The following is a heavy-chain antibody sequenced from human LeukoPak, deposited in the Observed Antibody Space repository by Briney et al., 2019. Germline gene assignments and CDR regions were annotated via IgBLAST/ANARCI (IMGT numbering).Heavy chain of an antibody. CDR1: GFTFSNYA. J-gene: IGHJ5*02. D-gene: IGHD2-2*01. CDR3: SRGSAIVVIPAAFSWFDP. V-gene: IGHV3-23*01. Sequence: PGGSLRLSCSASGFTFSNYAMTWVRQAPGKGLEWVSAISGSDGSTYYADSVKGRFSISRDNSKNTLYPQMNTLRAEDTAVYYCSRGSAIVVIPAAFSWFDPWGQGTLVTVSS. CDR2: ISGSDGST.